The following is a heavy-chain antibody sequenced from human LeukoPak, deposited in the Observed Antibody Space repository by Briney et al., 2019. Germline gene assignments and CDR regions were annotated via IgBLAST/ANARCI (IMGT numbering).Heavy chain of an antibody. CDR3: AGSIEAPGFPFDY. CDR1: GYRFTNYW. Sequence: GASLKISCKGSGYRFTNYWIGWVRQMPGKGLEWMGIIYPGDSDTRYSPSFQGQVTISADKSISTAYLQWSSLKASDTAMYYCAGSIEAPGFPFDYWGQGTLVTVSS. J-gene: IGHJ4*02. CDR2: IYPGDSDT. D-gene: IGHD3-10*01. V-gene: IGHV5-51*01.